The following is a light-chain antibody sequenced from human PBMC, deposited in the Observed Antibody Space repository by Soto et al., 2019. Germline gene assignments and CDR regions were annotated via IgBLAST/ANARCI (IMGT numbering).Light chain of an antibody. Sequence: GDRVTIPCRASQGISSYLAWYQQKPGKAPKLLIYAASILQSGVPSRFSGSGSGTEFTLTISSLQPEDFATYYCQQLNSYPRTFGRGTEVEIK. V-gene: IGKV1-9*01. CDR2: AAS. CDR3: QQLNSYPRT. J-gene: IGKJ1*01. CDR1: QGISSY.